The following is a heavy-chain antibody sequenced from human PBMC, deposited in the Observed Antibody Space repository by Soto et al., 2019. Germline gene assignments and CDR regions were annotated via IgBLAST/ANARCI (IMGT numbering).Heavy chain of an antibody. CDR1: GFTFSSHW. CDR2: INGDESST. D-gene: IGHD1-7*01. J-gene: IGHJ5*01. V-gene: IGHV3-74*01. CDR3: AGSPGLSRISGTTLGA. Sequence: GGSLRLSCAASGFTFSSHWMHWVRQAPGKGLVWVSRINGDESSTSYADSVKGRFTISRDNAKNMLYLQVNSLRADDTAVYYCAGSPGLSRISGTTLGAWGQGTLVTVSS.